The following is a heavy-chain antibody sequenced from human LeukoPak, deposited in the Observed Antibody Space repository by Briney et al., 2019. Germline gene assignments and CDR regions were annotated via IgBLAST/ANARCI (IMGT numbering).Heavy chain of an antibody. CDR2: IYYSGST. D-gene: IGHD3-10*01. V-gene: IGHV4-31*03. CDR3: ARGPAGSYFHVPDY. Sequence: SQTLSLTCTVSGGFISSGGYYWTWIRQPSGKGLECIGYIYYSGSTYYNPSPKSRVSMSLDTSKNQFSLKLRSVTAADTAVYYCARGPAGSYFHVPDYWGQGTLVTVSS. J-gene: IGHJ4*02. CDR1: GGFISSGGYY.